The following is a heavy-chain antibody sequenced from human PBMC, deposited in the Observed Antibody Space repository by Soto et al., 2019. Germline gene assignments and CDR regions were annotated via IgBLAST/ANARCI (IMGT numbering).Heavy chain of an antibody. J-gene: IGHJ4*02. Sequence: QVQLVQSGAEVKKPGSSVKVSCKASGDTFNNYVVNWVRQAPGQGLEWLGGLLPIFATANYAQKFQGRVSITEDKSTSTAYMELTSLRSEETAVYYCAGRCDSTTCLGHFAYWGQGTLVTVAS. CDR2: LLPIFATA. CDR1: GDTFNNYV. CDR3: AGRCDSTTCLGHFAY. D-gene: IGHD2-2*01. V-gene: IGHV1-69*06.